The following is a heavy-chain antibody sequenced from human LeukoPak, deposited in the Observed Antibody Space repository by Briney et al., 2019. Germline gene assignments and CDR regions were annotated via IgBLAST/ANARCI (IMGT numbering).Heavy chain of an antibody. D-gene: IGHD6-13*01. CDR3: ARGLLYDSSSWRQFDP. V-gene: IGHV4-38-2*02. CDR2: ISHSGST. J-gene: IGHJ5*02. Sequence: SETLSLTCTVSGYSISSGYYWGWIRQPPGKGLEWIGSISHSGSTYYNPSLKSRVTISVDTSKNQFSLKLSSVTAADTAVYYCARGLLYDSSSWRQFDPWGQGTLVTVSS. CDR1: GYSISSGYY.